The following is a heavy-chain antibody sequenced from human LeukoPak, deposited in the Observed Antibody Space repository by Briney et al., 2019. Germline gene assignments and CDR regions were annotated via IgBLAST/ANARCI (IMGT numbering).Heavy chain of an antibody. Sequence: PGRSLRLSCAASGFTFSSYGMHWVRQAPGKGLEWVAVIWYDGSNKYYADSVKGRFTISRDNSKNTLYLQMNSLRAEDTAVYYCARDFQTPDYEEAEYFQHWGQGTLVTVSS. CDR1: GFTFSSYG. J-gene: IGHJ1*01. D-gene: IGHD3-22*01. V-gene: IGHV3-33*01. CDR2: IWYDGSNK. CDR3: ARDFQTPDYEEAEYFQH.